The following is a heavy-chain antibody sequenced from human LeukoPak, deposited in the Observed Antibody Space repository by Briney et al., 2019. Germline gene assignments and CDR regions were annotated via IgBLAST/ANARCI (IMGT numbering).Heavy chain of an antibody. CDR2: INYSRST. J-gene: IGHJ4*02. V-gene: IGHV4-59*01. CDR1: GGSISSYY. CDR3: AKGDYYVRRGAEGPYFDS. D-gene: IGHD3-10*02. Sequence: SETLSLTCTVSGGSISSYYWSWIRQPPGQGLEWVGYINYSRSTNSNPSLKSRVTISVDTAKNQYSLKLSFMTVTAAAASYCAKGDYYVRRGAEGPYFDSWGQGTLVTVSS.